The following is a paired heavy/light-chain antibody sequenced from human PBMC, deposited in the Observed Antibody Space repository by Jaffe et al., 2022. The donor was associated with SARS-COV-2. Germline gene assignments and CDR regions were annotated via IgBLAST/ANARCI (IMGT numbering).Light chain of an antibody. Sequence: QTVVTQEPPFSVSPGGTVTLTCALSSGSVSPSHYPSWYQQTPGQAPRTLIYSTNTRSSGVPDRFSGSILGNKAALTITGAQADDESNYYCVLYMGSGVWVFGGGTKLTVL. J-gene: IGLJ3*02. CDR1: SGSVSPSHY. V-gene: IGLV8-61*01. CDR3: VLYMGSGVWV. CDR2: STN.
Heavy chain of an antibody. D-gene: IGHD3-10*01. CDR3: ARVGSMIRGVISPFEY. J-gene: IGHJ4*02. CDR2: INEGGSDK. V-gene: IGHV3-7*01. Sequence: EVQLVESGGGLVQPGGSLRLSCAVSGLTISNNWMSWVRQASGKGLEWVANINEGGSDKNYVDSVKGRFTISRDNAKNSLYLQMNSLRAEDTAVYYCARVGSMIRGVISPFEYWGRGTLVTVSS. CDR1: GLTISNNW.